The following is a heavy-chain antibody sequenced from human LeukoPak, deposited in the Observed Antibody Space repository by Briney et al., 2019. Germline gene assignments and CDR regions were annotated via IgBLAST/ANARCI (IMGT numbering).Heavy chain of an antibody. CDR3: ARPYDSSAYYHAFDY. V-gene: IGHV4-34*01. CDR2: SNDSGGT. CDR1: GGTFSGYY. Sequence: SETLSLTCAVYGGTFSGYYWSWIRQPPGKRLEWVGESNDSGGTNYNPSLKSRVTISVDTSKNQFSLKLSSVTAADTAVYYCARPYDSSAYYHAFDYWGQGTLVTVSS. J-gene: IGHJ4*02. D-gene: IGHD3-22*01.